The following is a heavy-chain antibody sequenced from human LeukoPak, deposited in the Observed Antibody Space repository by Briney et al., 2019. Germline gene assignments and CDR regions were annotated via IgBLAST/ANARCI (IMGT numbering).Heavy chain of an antibody. CDR3: AKAGYCSGGSCYATPYYYMDV. CDR1: GFTFSSYA. V-gene: IGHV3-23*01. D-gene: IGHD2-15*01. CDR2: ISGSGGST. J-gene: IGHJ6*03. Sequence: GGSLRLSCAASGFTFSSYAMSWVRQAPGKGLEWVSAISGSGGSTYYADSVKGRFTISRDNSKNTLYLQMNSLRAEDTAVYYCAKAGYCSGGSCYATPYYYMDVWGKGTTVTVSS.